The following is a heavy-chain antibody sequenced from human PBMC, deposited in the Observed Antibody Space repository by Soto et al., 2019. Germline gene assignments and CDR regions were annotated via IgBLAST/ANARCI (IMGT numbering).Heavy chain of an antibody. J-gene: IGHJ5*02. Sequence: GGSLRLSCAASGFTFSSYGMHWVRQAPGKGLEWVAVIWYDGSNKYYADSVKGRFTISRDNSKNTLYLQMNSLRAEDTAVYYCARDPHKIYSYGFNWFDPWGQGTLVTVSS. CDR1: GFTFSSYG. D-gene: IGHD5-18*01. CDR3: ARDPHKIYSYGFNWFDP. V-gene: IGHV3-33*01. CDR2: IWYDGSNK.